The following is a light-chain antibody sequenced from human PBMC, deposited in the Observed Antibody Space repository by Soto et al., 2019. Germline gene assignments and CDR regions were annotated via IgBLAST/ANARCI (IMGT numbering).Light chain of an antibody. Sequence: EIVLTQSPDALSLSPGERVSLSCRASRPVVRQYIDWYHQKPGQAPRLLIHEAVSRAPGIPDRFSGSDSASGTDFTLFISRLEPEDCGVFYCQQNGRSPTFGRGIKVEVK. V-gene: IGKV3-20*01. CDR1: RPVVRQY. J-gene: IGKJ1*01. CDR3: QQNGRSPT. CDR2: EAV.